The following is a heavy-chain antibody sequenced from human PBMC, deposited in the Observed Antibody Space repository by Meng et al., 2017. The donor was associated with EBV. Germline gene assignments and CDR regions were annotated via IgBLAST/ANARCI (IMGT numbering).Heavy chain of an antibody. CDR3: ARSSPVRFGELSN. CDR1: GGSISSSSYY. J-gene: IGHJ4*02. V-gene: IGHV4-39*07. CDR2: IYYSGST. D-gene: IGHD3-10*01. Sequence: QLQLQESGPGLGKPSETLSLTCQVSGGSISSSSYYWGWIRQPPGKGLEWIGSIYYSGSTYYNPSLKSRVTISVDTSKNQFSLKLSSVTAADTAVYYCARSSPVRFGELSNWGQGTLVTVSS.